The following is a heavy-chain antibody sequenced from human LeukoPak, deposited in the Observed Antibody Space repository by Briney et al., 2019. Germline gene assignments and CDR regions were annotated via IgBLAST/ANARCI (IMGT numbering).Heavy chain of an antibody. CDR1: GFTFSTYW. CDR2: IKQDGSEK. V-gene: IGHV3-7*04. D-gene: IGHD2-2*01. J-gene: IGHJ6*02. Sequence: GGSLRLSCTVSGFTFSTYWMTWVRQAPGKGLEWVANIKQDGSEKYYVDSVKGRFTISRDNAKNSLYLQMNSLRAEDTAVYYCARGSSRKGMDVWGQGTTVTVSS. CDR3: ARGSSRKGMDV.